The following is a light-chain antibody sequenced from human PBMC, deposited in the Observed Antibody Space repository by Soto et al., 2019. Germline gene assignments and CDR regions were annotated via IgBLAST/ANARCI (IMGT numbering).Light chain of an antibody. Sequence: DFQMTQSPSALSASVGDRVTITCRASQSISGTLAWYQQKPGKAPKLLIYAASSLQSGVPSRFSGSGSGTDFTLTIISLQPEDFATYYCQQSYSTPTWTFGQGTKVDIK. V-gene: IGKV1-39*01. CDR2: AAS. CDR3: QQSYSTPTWT. CDR1: QSISGT. J-gene: IGKJ1*01.